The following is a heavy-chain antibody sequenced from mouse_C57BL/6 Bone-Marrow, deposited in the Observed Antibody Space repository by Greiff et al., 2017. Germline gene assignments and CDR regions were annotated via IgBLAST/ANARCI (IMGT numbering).Heavy chain of an antibody. CDR1: GFTFSDYG. J-gene: IGHJ3*01. V-gene: IGHV5-17*01. CDR2: ISSGSSTI. CDR3: ALYYGISLFAY. D-gene: IGHD2-1*01. Sequence: EVKLVESGGGLVKPGGSLKLSCAASGFTFSDYGMHWVRQAPEKGLEWVAYISSGSSTIYYADTVKGRFTFSRDTSKITLFLQMSSLRSEDTAMYYCALYYGISLFAYWGQGTVVTVSA.